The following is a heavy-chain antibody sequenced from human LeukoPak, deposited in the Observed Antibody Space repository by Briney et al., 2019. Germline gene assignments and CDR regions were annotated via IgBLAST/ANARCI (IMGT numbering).Heavy chain of an antibody. Sequence: KPSETLSLTCAVYGGSFSGYYWSWIRQPPGKGLEWIGEINHSGSTNYNPSLKSRVTISVDTSKNQFSLKLSSVTAADTAVYYCARRRRYDFWSGYYDPSMDVWGKGTTVTVSS. D-gene: IGHD3/OR15-3a*01. V-gene: IGHV4-34*01. J-gene: IGHJ6*03. CDR1: GGSFSGYY. CDR2: INHSGST. CDR3: ARRRRYDFWSGYYDPSMDV.